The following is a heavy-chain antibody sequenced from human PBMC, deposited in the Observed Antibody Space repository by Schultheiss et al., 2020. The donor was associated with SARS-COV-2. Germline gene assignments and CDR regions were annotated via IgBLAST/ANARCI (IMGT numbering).Heavy chain of an antibody. J-gene: IGHJ6*02. V-gene: IGHV3-30*03. CDR3: ARADAFTVGLNV. Sequence: GGSLRLSCAASGFSFSIYAMSWVRQAPGKGLEWVAVISYDGSNTYYAESVKGRVTISRDNSKNTLDLQMDSLRVEDTAVYYCARADAFTVGLNVWGPGTTVTVSS. CDR2: ISYDGSNT. D-gene: IGHD3/OR15-3a*01. CDR1: GFSFSIYA.